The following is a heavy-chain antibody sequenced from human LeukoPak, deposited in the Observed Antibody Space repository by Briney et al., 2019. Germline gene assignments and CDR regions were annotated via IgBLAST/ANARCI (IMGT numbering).Heavy chain of an antibody. V-gene: IGHV4-38-2*01. CDR1: GYSISSGYY. CDR2: IYHSGST. CDR3: ARVGATRWFGT. Sequence: SETLSLTCAVSGYSISSGYYWGWIRQPPGRGLEWIGSIYHSGSTYYNPSLKSRVTISVDTSKNQFSLKRSSVTAADTAVYYCARVGATRWFGTWGEGTLVTVSS. D-gene: IGHD1-26*01. J-gene: IGHJ5*02.